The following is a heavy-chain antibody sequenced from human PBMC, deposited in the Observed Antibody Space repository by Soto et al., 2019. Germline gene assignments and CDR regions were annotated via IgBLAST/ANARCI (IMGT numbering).Heavy chain of an antibody. J-gene: IGHJ4*02. V-gene: IGHV3-48*02. CDR2: ISGSRRITT. CDR3: ARGGYDWNYFDY. Sequence: EVQLVESGGGLVQPGGSLRLSCAASGFTFSSYNMNWVRQAPGKGPEWVSYISGSRRITTYLADSVKGRFTISRDNAENSVYVQMDSLRDEDTAVYYCARGGYDWNYFDYWGQGTLVTVSS. CDR1: GFTFSSYN. D-gene: IGHD5-12*01.